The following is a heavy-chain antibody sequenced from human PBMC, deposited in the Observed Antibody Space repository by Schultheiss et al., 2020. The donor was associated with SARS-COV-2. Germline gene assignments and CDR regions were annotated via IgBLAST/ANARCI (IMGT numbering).Heavy chain of an antibody. Sequence: GESLKISCAASGFTFSSYSMHWVRQAPGKGLEWVAVIWSDGSNEYYADSVKGRFTISRDNSKNTLYLQMNSLRAEDTAVYYCAKRVVVTGMYGMDVWGQGTTVTVSS. CDR3: AKRVVVTGMYGMDV. J-gene: IGHJ6*02. D-gene: IGHD2-21*02. CDR2: IWSDGSNE. V-gene: IGHV3-33*06. CDR1: GFTFSSYS.